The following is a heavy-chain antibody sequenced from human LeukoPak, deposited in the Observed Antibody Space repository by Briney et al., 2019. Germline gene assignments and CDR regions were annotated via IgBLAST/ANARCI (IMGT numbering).Heavy chain of an antibody. D-gene: IGHD4-17*01. V-gene: IGHV3-73*01. J-gene: IGHJ4*02. CDR1: GFTFNGSA. Sequence: GGSLRLSCATSGFTFNGSALHWVRQASGQGLEWVGRIRSKAHRYATAYAASVKGRFTVSRDDSKNMAYLQMNSLKTEDTAIYYCTRRHYGDYVVDNWGQGTLVTVSS. CDR2: IRSKAHRYAT. CDR3: TRRHYGDYVVDN.